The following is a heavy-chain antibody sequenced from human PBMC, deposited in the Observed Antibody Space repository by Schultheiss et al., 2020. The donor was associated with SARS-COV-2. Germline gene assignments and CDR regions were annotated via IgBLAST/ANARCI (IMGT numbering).Heavy chain of an antibody. Sequence: GGSLRLSCAASGFTFSSYAMSWVRQAPGKGLEWVSAISGSGGSTYYADSVKGRFTISRDNSKNTLYLQMNSLRAEDTAVYYCAKCTTSSVVVADYFDYWGQGTLVTVSS. D-gene: IGHD2-15*01. V-gene: IGHV3-23*01. J-gene: IGHJ4*02. CDR2: ISGSGGST. CDR3: AKCTTSSVVVADYFDY. CDR1: GFTFSSYA.